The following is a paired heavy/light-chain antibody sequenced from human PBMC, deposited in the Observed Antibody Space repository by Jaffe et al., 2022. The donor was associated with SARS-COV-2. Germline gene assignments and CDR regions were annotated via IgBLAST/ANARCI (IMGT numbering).Light chain of an antibody. V-gene: IGKV1-33*01. CDR3: QQYDNLPVA. CDR2: DAS. CDR1: QDINNY. Sequence: DIQMTQSPSSLSASVGDRVTITCQASQDINNYLNWYQQKPGKAPKLLIYDASNLETGVPSRFSGSGSGTDFTFTISSLQPEDIATYYCQQYDNLPVAFGQGTKLEIK. J-gene: IGKJ2*01.
Heavy chain of an antibody. CDR1: GFTLSSYA. CDR3: ARDPQQQYYGSGTPHYFDY. V-gene: IGHV3-21*01. D-gene: IGHD3-10*01. J-gene: IGHJ4*02. Sequence: EVQLVESGGGLVKPGGSLRLSCAASGFTLSSYAINWVRQAPGKGLEWVSSISSGSSFIYYADSVKGRFTISRDNAKNSLYLQMSSLRAEDTAVYYCARDPQQQYYGSGTPHYFDYWGQGTLVTVSS. CDR2: ISSGSSFI.